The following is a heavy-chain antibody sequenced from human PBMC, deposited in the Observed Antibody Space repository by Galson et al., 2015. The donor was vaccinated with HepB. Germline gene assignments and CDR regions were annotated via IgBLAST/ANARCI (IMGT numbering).Heavy chain of an antibody. J-gene: IGHJ6*02. CDR2: INPSGGST. CDR1: GYTFTSYY. CDR3: ARGDDFWSGYYGNYYYYGMDV. V-gene: IGHV1-46*01. D-gene: IGHD3-3*01. Sequence: SVKVSCKASGYTFTSYYMHWVRQAPGQGLEWMGIINPSGGSTSYAQKFQGRVTMTRDTSTSTVYMELSSLRSEDTAVYYCARGDDFWSGYYGNYYYYGMDVWGQGTTVTVSS.